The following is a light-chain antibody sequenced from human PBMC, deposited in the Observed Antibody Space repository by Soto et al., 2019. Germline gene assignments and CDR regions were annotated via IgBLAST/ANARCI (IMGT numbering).Light chain of an antibody. CDR1: QSVDSIY. CDR2: GAS. J-gene: IGKJ1*01. CDR3: QHYGSAGT. Sequence: EIVLTQSPGTLSLSPGERATLSCRASQSVDSIYLAWYQQKPGQAPRLLIYGASSRATGIPDRFSGSGSGTDFTLTISRLEPEDFAVYHCQHYGSAGTFGQGTKVEIK. V-gene: IGKV3-20*01.